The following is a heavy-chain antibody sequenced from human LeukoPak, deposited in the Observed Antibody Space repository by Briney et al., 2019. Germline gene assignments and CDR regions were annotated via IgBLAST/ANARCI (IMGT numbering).Heavy chain of an antibody. CDR2: IYYSGST. J-gene: IGHJ4*02. D-gene: IGHD3-3*02. V-gene: IGHV4-59*08. Sequence: SETLSLTCTVSGGSISSYYWSWIRQPPGKGLEWIGYIYYSGSTNYNPSLKSRVTISVDTSKNQFSLRLTSVTAADTAVYYCARSIFGATPNPYYLDYWGQGTLVTVSS. CDR1: GGSISSYY. CDR3: ARSIFGATPNPYYLDY.